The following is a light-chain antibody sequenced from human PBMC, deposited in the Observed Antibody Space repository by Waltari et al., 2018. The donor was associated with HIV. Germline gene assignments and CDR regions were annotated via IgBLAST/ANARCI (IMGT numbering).Light chain of an antibody. J-gene: IGLJ2*01. Sequence: QSALTQPASVSGSPGQSITISCTGTISDIGSSNLVSWYQHYPGRAPKLIIYEVGKRPSGGSDRFSGSKSGNRASLTVAGLKVEDEADYYCCSYAGGRVFVLFGGGTRLTV. CDR3: CSYAGGRVFVL. CDR1: ISDIGSSNL. CDR2: EVG. V-gene: IGLV2-23*02.